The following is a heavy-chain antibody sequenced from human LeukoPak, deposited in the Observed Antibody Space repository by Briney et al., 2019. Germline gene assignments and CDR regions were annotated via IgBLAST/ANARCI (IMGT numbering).Heavy chain of an antibody. CDR1: GFTFSSYW. CDR3: ARALLGGAGVVGV. V-gene: IGHV3-74*01. CDR2: INSDGSST. Sequence: GGSLRLSCAASGFTFSSYWMHRVRQAPGKGLVWVSRINSDGSSTSYADSVQGRFTISRDNAKNTLYLQLNSLRVEDTAVYYCARALLGGAGVVGVWGQGTLVSVSS. D-gene: IGHD1-26*01. J-gene: IGHJ4*02.